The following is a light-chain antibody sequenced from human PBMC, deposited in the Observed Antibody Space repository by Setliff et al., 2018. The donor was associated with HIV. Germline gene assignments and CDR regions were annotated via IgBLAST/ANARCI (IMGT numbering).Light chain of an antibody. CDR3: CSYAGGTKYV. Sequence: QSVLTQPASVSGSPGQSITISCTGTNSDIGTFDLVSWYQQHPGKVPKLAIFEVTKRPSGISNRFSGSRSGNTASLTISGLQTEDEADYYCCSYAGGTKYVFGTGTKV. CDR1: NSDIGTFDL. J-gene: IGLJ1*01. CDR2: EVT. V-gene: IGLV2-23*02.